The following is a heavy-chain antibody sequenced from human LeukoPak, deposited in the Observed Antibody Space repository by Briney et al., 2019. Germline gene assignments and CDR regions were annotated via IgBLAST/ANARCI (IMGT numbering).Heavy chain of an antibody. J-gene: IGHJ6*03. CDR1: GFTFDDHG. Sequence: PGGSLRLSCAASGFTFDDHGMSWVRQAPGKGLEWVSGIKWDGGRTGYADSVKGRFTISRDNAKNSLYLQMNSLRAEDTAVYYCARRPHYYYYYYMDVWGKGTTVTVSS. V-gene: IGHV3-20*04. CDR2: IKWDGGRT. CDR3: ARRPHYYYYYYMDV.